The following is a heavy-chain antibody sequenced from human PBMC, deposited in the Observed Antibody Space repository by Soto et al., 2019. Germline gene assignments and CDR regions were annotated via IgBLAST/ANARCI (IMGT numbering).Heavy chain of an antibody. J-gene: IGHJ5*02. CDR1: GGSFSSYI. CDR3: ARAYDSYPYWFDL. CDR2: IIPIFGAA. D-gene: IGHD5-18*01. Sequence: GASVKVSRKASGGSFSSYIINWVRQAPGQGLEWMGGIIPIFGAANYAQEFQDRVTIIADESTDTAYMELRSLRSEDTALYYCARAYDSYPYWFDLWGQGTRVA. V-gene: IGHV1-69*13.